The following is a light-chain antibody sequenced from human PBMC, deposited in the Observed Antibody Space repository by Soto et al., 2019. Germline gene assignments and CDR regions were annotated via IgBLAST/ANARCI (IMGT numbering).Light chain of an antibody. CDR1: HRVSSY. CDR2: EAS. Sequence: EIVMTHSPATLSVSPGERATLSCRASHRVSSYLAWYQQKPDQAPRLLIYEASTRATGIPARFSGSGSGTYLTLTVSSLQSEDFAVYYCQQYNNWDLTVGAGTKVDIK. J-gene: IGKJ4*01. V-gene: IGKV3-15*01. CDR3: QQYNNWDLT.